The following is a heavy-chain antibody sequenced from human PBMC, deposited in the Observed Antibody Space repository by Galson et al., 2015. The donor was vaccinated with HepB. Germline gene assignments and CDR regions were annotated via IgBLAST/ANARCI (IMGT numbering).Heavy chain of an antibody. J-gene: IGHJ6*02. CDR3: ARGGESLVVVAAGGYYYGMDV. V-gene: IGHV1-69*02. D-gene: IGHD2-15*01. CDR2: IIPILGIA. Sequence: SVKVSCKASGGTFSSYTISWVRQAPGQGLEWMGRIIPILGIANYAQKFQGRVTITADKSTSTAYMELSSLRSEDTAVYYCARGGESLVVVAAGGYYYGMDVWGQGTTVTVSS. CDR1: GGTFSSYT.